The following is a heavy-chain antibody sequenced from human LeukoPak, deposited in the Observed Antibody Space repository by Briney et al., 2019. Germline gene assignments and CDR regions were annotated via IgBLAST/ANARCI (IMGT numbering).Heavy chain of an antibody. V-gene: IGHV3-48*01. D-gene: IGHD5-18*01. J-gene: IGHJ4*02. Sequence: PGGSLRLSCAASGFTLSTYSMNWVRQAPGKGLEWVSYVSSSSSIIYYSDSVKGRFTISRDNSKNTLYLQMNSLRAEDTAVYYCAKDTRGGYSYGYFDYCGQGTLVTVSS. CDR2: VSSSSSII. CDR3: AKDTRGGYSYGYFDY. CDR1: GFTLSTYS.